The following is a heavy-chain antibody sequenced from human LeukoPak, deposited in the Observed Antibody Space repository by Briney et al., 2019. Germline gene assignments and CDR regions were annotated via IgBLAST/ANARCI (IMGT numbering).Heavy chain of an antibody. CDR3: ARAPRKAPYDYGDYGGFDP. D-gene: IGHD4-17*01. CDR2: MNPNSGNT. CDR1: GYTFTSYD. V-gene: IGHV1-8*01. Sequence: ASVKVSCKASGYTFTSYDINWVRQATGQGLEWMGWMNPNSGNTGYAQKFQGRVTMTRNTSISTAYMELSSLRSEDTAVYYCARAPRKAPYDYGDYGGFDPWGQGTLVTVSS. J-gene: IGHJ5*02.